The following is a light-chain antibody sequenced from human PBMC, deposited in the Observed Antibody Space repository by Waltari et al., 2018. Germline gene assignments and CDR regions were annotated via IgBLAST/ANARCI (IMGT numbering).Light chain of an antibody. CDR1: SSDVETFNL. CDR3: CAYAGNSV. CDR2: EGN. J-gene: IGLJ1*01. Sequence: QSALTQPASVSGSPGQSITISCTGISSDVETFNLVSWYQQYPGKAPKLIIFEGNKRPSRVSNRFSGSKSSNTASLTISGLQTEDEADYFCCAYAGNSVFGTGTKVTVL. V-gene: IGLV2-23*01.